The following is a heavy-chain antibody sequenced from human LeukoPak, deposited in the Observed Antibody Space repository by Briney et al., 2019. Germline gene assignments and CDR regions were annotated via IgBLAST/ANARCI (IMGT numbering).Heavy chain of an antibody. CDR1: RFSVSSNY. D-gene: IGHD2-2*01. J-gene: IGHJ3*02. Sequence: PGGSLRLSCAASRFSVSSNYMSWVRQAPGKGLEWVSVIYTAGSTYYADSVKGRFTISRDNSKNTLYLQMNSLRAEDTAVYYCARDYQLRHAFDIWGQGTMVTVSS. CDR3: ARDYQLRHAFDI. CDR2: IYTAGST. V-gene: IGHV3-66*02.